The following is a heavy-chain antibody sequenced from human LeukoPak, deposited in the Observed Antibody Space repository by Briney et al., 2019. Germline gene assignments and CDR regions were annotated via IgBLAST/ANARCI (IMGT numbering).Heavy chain of an antibody. Sequence: SETLSLTCTVSGDSISSYFWSWMRQPPGKGLEWIGCIYYSGSTKYKPSLKSRVTISVDTSKNQFSLRLGSVTTADTAVYYCARSPTVVLIDYWGQGTLVTVSS. CDR1: GDSISSYF. D-gene: IGHD4-23*01. V-gene: IGHV4-59*01. J-gene: IGHJ4*02. CDR3: ARSPTVVLIDY. CDR2: IYYSGST.